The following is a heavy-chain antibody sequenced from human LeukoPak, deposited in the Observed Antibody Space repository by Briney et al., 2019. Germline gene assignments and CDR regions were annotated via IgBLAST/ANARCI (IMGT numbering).Heavy chain of an antibody. D-gene: IGHD2/OR15-2a*01. CDR1: GFTFSSYA. Sequence: GGSLRLSCAASGFTFSSYAMHWVRQAPGKGLEWVAVISYDGSNKYYADSVKGRFTISRDNAKNSLSLQMNSLRAEDTAVYYCARKAATTFNFDYWGQGTLVTVSS. CDR3: ARKAATTFNFDY. V-gene: IGHV3-30-3*01. CDR2: ISYDGSNK. J-gene: IGHJ4*02.